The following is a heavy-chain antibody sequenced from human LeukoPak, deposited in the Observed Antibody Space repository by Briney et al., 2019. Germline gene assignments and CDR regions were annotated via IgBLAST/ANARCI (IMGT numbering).Heavy chain of an antibody. Sequence: SETLSLTCTVSGGSISSYYWSWLRQPPGKGLEWIGYIYYSGSTNYNPSLKSRVTISVDTSKNQFSLKLSSVTAADTAVYYCARGKWLWFDYWGQGTLVTVSS. V-gene: IGHV4-59*08. CDR3: ARGKWLWFDY. CDR1: GGSISSYY. J-gene: IGHJ4*02. D-gene: IGHD3-22*01. CDR2: IYYSGST.